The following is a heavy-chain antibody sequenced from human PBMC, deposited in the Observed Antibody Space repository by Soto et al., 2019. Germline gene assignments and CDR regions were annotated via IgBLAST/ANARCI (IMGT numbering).Heavy chain of an antibody. D-gene: IGHD6-19*01. CDR2: ISSSGSTI. Sequence: PGGSLRLSCAASGFTFSSYEMNWVRQAPGKGLEWVSYISSSGSTIYYADTVKGRFTISRDNAKHSLYLQMNSLRAEDTAVYYCAGGGIAVAGPSKHRGQGTLITVPS. V-gene: IGHV3-48*03. CDR3: AGGGIAVAGPSKH. CDR1: GFTFSSYE. J-gene: IGHJ4*02.